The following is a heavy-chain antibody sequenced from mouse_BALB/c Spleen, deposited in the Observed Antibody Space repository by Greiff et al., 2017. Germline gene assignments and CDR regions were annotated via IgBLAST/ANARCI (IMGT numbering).Heavy chain of an antibody. CDR1: GYSFTSYY. CDR2: IFPGSGNT. J-gene: IGHJ2*01. CDR3: PYGLSYGSSFDY. Sequence: QVQLQQSGPELVKPGASVKISCKASGYSFTSYYIHWVKQRPGQGLEWIGWIFPGSGNTKYNEKFKGKATLTADTSSSTAYMQLSSLTSEDSAVYFCPYGLSYGSSFDYWAKAPLSQSPQ. D-gene: IGHD1-1*01. V-gene: IGHV1-66*01.